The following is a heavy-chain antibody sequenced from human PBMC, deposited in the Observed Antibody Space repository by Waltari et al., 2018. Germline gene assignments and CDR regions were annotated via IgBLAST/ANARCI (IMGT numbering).Heavy chain of an antibody. J-gene: IGHJ4*02. V-gene: IGHV3-53*01. Sequence: EEQLVESGGRLVQSGGSRRLACAASGFTARANYMTWVRQAPGKGREVVSVIYNDGSTFYAESVKGRFTISREISRNDVSLQMHSVSGDDAGIYYCAREWSNATTWFGGHFDLWGQGTQVTVSS. CDR2: IYNDGST. D-gene: IGHD3-16*01. CDR1: GFTARANY. CDR3: AREWSNATTWFGGHFDL.